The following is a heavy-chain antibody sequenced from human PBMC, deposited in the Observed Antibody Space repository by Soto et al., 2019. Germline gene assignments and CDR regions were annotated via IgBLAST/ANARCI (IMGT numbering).Heavy chain of an antibody. D-gene: IGHD1-26*01. Sequence: QEQLQESGPGLVKPSKTISLTCTDSGGSISSYYCSWIRQPPGKGLEWIGYIYYSGSTNYNPSLKSRVTISVDTSKNQFSLKLSSATAADTAVYYCARRYGGNFDYWGQGTLVTVSS. J-gene: IGHJ4*02. CDR1: GGSISSYY. V-gene: IGHV4-59*01. CDR3: ARRYGGNFDY. CDR2: IYYSGST.